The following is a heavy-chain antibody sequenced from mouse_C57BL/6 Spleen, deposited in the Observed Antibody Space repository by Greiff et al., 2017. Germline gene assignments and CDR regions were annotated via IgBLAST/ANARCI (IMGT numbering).Heavy chain of an antibody. Sequence: QVQLKQPGPELVKPGASVKLSCKASGYTFTSYWMHWVKPRPGQGLEWIGNINPSNGGTNYNEKVKSKATLTVDKSSSTAYMQLSSLTSEGSSVYYCARLGPFMTTVVARGYWGQGTTLTVSS. J-gene: IGHJ2*01. V-gene: IGHV1-53*01. D-gene: IGHD1-1*01. CDR3: ARLGPFMTTVVARGY. CDR1: GYTFTSYW. CDR2: INPSNGGT.